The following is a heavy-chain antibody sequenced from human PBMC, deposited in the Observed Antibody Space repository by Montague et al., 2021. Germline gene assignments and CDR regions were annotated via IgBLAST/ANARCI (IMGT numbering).Heavy chain of an antibody. V-gene: IGHV4-38-2*02. CDR2: VSHGGRT. Sequence: SETLSLTCTVSRSLINSDYYWGWIRQPPGKGLEWMGSVSHGGRTYYNPSLKSRVTISVDTSNHHFSLQLSSVTAADTAMYYCARERDRYYYMDIWGKGTTITVSS. J-gene: IGHJ6*03. CDR1: RSLINSDYY. CDR3: ARERDRYYYMDI.